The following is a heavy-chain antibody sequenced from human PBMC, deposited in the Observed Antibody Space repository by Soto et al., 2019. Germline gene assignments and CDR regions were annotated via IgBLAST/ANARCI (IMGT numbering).Heavy chain of an antibody. J-gene: IGHJ4*02. V-gene: IGHV4-39*01. CDR3: ARGYSSGWYGAN. CDR2: IYYSGST. CDR1: GGSISNSGYY. Sequence: LSLTCTVSGGSISNSGYYWAWIRQPPGKGLEWIGSIYYSGSTYYNPSLKSRVTISVDTSKNQFSLKLSSVTAADTAVYYCARGYSSGWYGANWGQGTLVTVSS. D-gene: IGHD6-19*01.